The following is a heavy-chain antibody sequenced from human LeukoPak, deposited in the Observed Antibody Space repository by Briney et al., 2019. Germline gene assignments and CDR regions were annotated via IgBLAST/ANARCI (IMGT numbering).Heavy chain of an antibody. CDR1: GLTFVNAW. Sequence: PGGSLRLSCAGSGLTFVNAWMSWVRQAPGKGLQWVGRIQNKAEGETTDYAAPVKGRFTISRDDSKSTLYLQMNSLKMEDTGVYYCTADTRSANYYWGQGALVIVSS. D-gene: IGHD1-1*01. CDR2: IQNKAEGETT. CDR3: TADTRSANYY. J-gene: IGHJ4*02. V-gene: IGHV3-15*01.